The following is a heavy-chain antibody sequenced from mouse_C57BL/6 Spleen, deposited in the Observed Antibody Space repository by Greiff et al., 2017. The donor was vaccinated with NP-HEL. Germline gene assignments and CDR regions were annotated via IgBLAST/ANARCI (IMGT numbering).Heavy chain of an antibody. J-gene: IGHJ3*01. CDR3: ARSEGIYYGNYWFAY. CDR1: GYTFTSYW. D-gene: IGHD2-1*01. CDR2: IDPSDSYT. V-gene: IGHV1-50*01. Sequence: QVQLQQPGAELVKPGASVKLSCKASGYTFTSYWMQWVKQRPGQGLEWIGEIDPSDSYTNYNQKFKGKATLTGDTSSSTAYMQLSSLTSEDSAVYYCARSEGIYYGNYWFAYWGQGTLVTVSA.